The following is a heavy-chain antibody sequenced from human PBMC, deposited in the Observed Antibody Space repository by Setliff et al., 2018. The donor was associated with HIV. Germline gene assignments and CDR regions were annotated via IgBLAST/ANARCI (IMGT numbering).Heavy chain of an antibody. V-gene: IGHV1-8*01. Sequence: ASVKVSCKASGYTFTNNDINWVRQGAGQGLEWMGWMNPKSGNTGYAERFQGRVTMTRNNSINTAYMELSSLSSVTAADTAVYYCAKDRSGSYRTFDYWGPGILVTVSS. J-gene: IGHJ4*02. D-gene: IGHD1-26*01. CDR3: AKDRSGSYRTFDY. CDR2: MNPKSGNT. CDR1: GYTFTNND.